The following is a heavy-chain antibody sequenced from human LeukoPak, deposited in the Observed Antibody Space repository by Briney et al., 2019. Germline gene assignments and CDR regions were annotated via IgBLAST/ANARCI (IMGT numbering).Heavy chain of an antibody. J-gene: IGHJ5*02. CDR1: GGSISSGSYY. CDR2: IYTSGSS. V-gene: IGHV4-61*02. Sequence: PSQTLSLTCTVSGGSISSGSYYWSWIRQPAGKGLVWIGRIYTSGSSNYNPSLKSRVTISVDTSKNQFSLKLSSVTAADTAVYYCARGMRDGYNKWFDPWGQGTLVTVSS. CDR3: ARGMRDGYNKWFDP. D-gene: IGHD5-24*01.